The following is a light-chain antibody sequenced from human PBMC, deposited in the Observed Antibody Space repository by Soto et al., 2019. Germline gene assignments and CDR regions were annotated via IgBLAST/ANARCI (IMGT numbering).Light chain of an antibody. V-gene: IGLV2-8*01. CDR1: SSDVGGCNY. CDR3: SSYAGSNNFGV. CDR2: EVN. Sequence: QSVLTQPPSASGSPGQSVTISCTGTSSDVGGCNYVSWYQQHPGKAPKLMIYEVNKRPSGVPDRFSGSKSGNTASLTVSGLQAEDEAYYYCSSYAGSNNFGVFGTGTKVTVL. J-gene: IGLJ1*01.